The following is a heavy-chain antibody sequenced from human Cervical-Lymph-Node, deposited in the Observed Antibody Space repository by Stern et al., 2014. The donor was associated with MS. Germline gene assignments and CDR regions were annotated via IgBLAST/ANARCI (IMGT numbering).Heavy chain of an antibody. J-gene: IGHJ6*02. V-gene: IGHV3-73*01. CDR3: AGPVASLYGLDV. D-gene: IGHD6-19*01. CDR1: GFGFSGSG. CDR2: VRTKSYNYAT. Sequence: EVQLVESGGGLVHPGGSLKLSCAASGFGFSGSGVHLVRQAAGKGLEWIGRVRTKSYNYATAYGVSMEGRFTISRDDSMTTAFLEINNLKTDDTAVYYCAGPVASLYGLDVWGQGTTVIVSS.